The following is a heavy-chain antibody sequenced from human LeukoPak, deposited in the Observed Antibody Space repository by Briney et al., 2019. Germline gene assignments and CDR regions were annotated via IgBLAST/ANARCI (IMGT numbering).Heavy chain of an antibody. Sequence: PSETLSLTCTVSGGSISTYYWNWIRQPPGKGLEWIGYIYHSGSTNYNPSLQSRVTISVDTSKNQFSLNLNSVTAADTAVYYCARGGTARLHFQNWGQGTLVTVSS. CDR2: IYHSGST. CDR1: GGSISTYY. V-gene: IGHV4-59*01. D-gene: IGHD6-6*01. J-gene: IGHJ1*01. CDR3: ARGGTARLHFQN.